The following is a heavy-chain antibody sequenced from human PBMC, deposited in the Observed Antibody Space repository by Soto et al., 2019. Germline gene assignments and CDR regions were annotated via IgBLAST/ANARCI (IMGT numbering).Heavy chain of an antibody. J-gene: IGHJ3*02. CDR3: ARDVGAYCGGDCYSSAFDI. CDR1: GGTFSSYA. V-gene: IGHV1-69*06. CDR2: IIPIFGTA. Sequence: GASVKVSCKASGGTFSSYAISWVRQAPGQGLEWMGGIIPIFGTANYAQKFQGRVTITADKSTSTAYMELSSLRSEDTAVYYCARDVGAYCGGDCYSSAFDIWGQGTMVTV. D-gene: IGHD2-21*02.